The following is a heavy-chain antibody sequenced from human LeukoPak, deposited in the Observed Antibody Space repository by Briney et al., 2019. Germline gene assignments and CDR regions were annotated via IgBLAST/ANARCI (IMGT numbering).Heavy chain of an antibody. CDR1: GGSISTFY. D-gene: IGHD3-10*01. CDR2: IYTSENT. Sequence: SGTLSLTCTVSGGSISTFYWNWIRQPPGKGLEWIGYIYTSENTNYNPSLKSRVTMSVDTSKNQFSPKLSSVTAADTAVYYCASHDYYGSVWGQGTLVTVSS. V-gene: IGHV4-4*09. CDR3: ASHDYYGSV. J-gene: IGHJ4*02.